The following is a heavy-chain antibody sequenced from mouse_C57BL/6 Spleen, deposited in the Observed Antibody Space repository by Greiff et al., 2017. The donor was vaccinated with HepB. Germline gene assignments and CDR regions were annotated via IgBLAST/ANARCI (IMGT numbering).Heavy chain of an antibody. CDR1: GFTFSDYY. CDR3: ARYYYGSSYYYFDY. V-gene: IGHV5-16*01. D-gene: IGHD1-1*01. CDR2: INYDGSST. J-gene: IGHJ2*01. Sequence: EVKLVESEGGLVQPGSSMKLSCTASGFTFSDYYMAWVRQVPEKGLEWVANINYDGSSTYYLDSLKSRFIISRDNAKNILYLQMSSLKSEDTATYYCARYYYGSSYYYFDYWGQGTTLTVSS.